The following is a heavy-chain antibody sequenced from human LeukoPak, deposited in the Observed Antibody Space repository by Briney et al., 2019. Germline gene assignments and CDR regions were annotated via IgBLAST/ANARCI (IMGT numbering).Heavy chain of an antibody. J-gene: IGHJ4*02. CDR3: ARRFREGYCSGGSCYSFGY. CDR1: GFTFSPYG. D-gene: IGHD2-15*01. V-gene: IGHV3-48*01. CDR2: ISSSSVSK. Sequence: PGGSLTLPCAASGFTFSPYGLNWVRQAPGKGLEWLSHISSSSVSKYYADSEKGRFTIFRDNAKNSLYLQSNSLIAEDTAVYYCARRFREGYCSGGSCYSFGYWGQGTLVTVSS.